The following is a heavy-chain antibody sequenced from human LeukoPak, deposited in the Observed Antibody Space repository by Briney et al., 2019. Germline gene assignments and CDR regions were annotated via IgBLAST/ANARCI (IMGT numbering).Heavy chain of an antibody. CDR1: GGSFSGYY. Sequence: PSETLSLTRAVYGGSFSGYYWSWIRQPPGKGLEWIGEINHSGSTNYNPSLKSRVTISVETSKNKFSLKLSYVTAADTAVYYCARRGGGVSHLPFDPWGQGTLVTVSS. CDR2: INHSGST. D-gene: IGHD2-21*01. CDR3: ARRGGGVSHLPFDP. J-gene: IGHJ5*02. V-gene: IGHV4-34*01.